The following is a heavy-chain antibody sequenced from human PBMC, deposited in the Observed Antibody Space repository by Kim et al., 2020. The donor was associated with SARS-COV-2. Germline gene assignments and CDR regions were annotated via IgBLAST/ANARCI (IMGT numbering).Heavy chain of an antibody. D-gene: IGHD2-15*01. CDR3: ARWGPTNCSGGSCYSWAFDY. J-gene: IGHJ4*02. Sequence: SETLSLTCTVSGGSISSSSYYWGWIRQPPGKGLEWIGSIYYSGSTYYNPSLKSRVTISVDTSKNQFSLKLSSVTAADTAVYYCARWGPTNCSGGSCYSWAFDYWGQGTLVTVS. V-gene: IGHV4-39*01. CDR2: IYYSGST. CDR1: GGSISSSSYY.